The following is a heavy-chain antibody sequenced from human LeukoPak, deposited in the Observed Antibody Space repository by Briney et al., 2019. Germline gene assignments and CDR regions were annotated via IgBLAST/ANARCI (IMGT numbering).Heavy chain of an antibody. J-gene: IGHJ4*02. CDR3: VRSYDY. Sequence: GGSLRLSCAASGFTLSSYWMTWVRQAPGKGLEWVANIKEDGSEKHYVDSVKGRFTISRDNAKNSLSLEMNSLRAEDTAVYYCVRSYDYWGQGTQVTVSS. CDR2: IKEDGSEK. V-gene: IGHV3-7*01. CDR1: GFTLSSYW.